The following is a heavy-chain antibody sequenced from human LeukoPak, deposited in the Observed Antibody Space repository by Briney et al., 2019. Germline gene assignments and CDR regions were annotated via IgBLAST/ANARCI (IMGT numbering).Heavy chain of an antibody. CDR3: ARHRYGGNAHFDS. Sequence: SETLSLTCAVYGGSIRGYYWSWIRQPPGKGLEWIGDVYNSGRTSSDYNHPLESRVTISMDTSRNDFSLKLTSVTSADTAVYYCARHRYGGNAHFDSWGQGTLVSVSS. J-gene: IGHJ4*02. CDR2: VYNSGRT. V-gene: IGHV4-59*01. CDR1: GGSIRGYY. D-gene: IGHD4-23*01.